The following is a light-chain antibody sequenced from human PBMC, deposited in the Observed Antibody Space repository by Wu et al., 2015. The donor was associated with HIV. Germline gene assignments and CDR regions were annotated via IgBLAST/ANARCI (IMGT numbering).Light chain of an antibody. J-gene: IGKJ1*01. V-gene: IGKV3-15*01. CDR3: QQYNNWPPRT. CDR2: GAS. CDR1: QSVSSN. Sequence: EIVMTQSPATLSVSPGERASLSCRASQSVSSNLAWYQQKPGQAPRLLIYGASTRATGIPARFSGSGSGTEFTLTISSMQSEDFAVYYCQQYNNWPPRTFGQGTKVGNRT.